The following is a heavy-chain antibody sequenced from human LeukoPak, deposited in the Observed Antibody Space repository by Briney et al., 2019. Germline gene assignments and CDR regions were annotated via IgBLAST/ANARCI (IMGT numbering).Heavy chain of an antibody. D-gene: IGHD1-7*01. CDR3: AKKGWNYFFDH. V-gene: IGHV4-59*01. CDR1: GASISSYY. J-gene: IGHJ4*02. Sequence: PSETLSLSCTGSGASISSYYWSWIGQPPGKGLERIGYIYYGGSTNYNPSLKSRVTISVDTSKNPFSLNLSSVTAADTAVYYCAKKGWNYFFDHWGQGTLVTVSS. CDR2: IYYGGST.